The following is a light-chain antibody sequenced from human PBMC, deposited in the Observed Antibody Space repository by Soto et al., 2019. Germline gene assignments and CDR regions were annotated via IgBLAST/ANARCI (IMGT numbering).Light chain of an antibody. CDR2: GAS. Sequence: VLTQSPGTLSLSPGERATLSCRASERISSNFLAWYQQRPDQAPRLLIYGASTRASGIPDRFSGSGSGTDFALTISRLEPEDFAVYYCQQYGTSPFTFGPGTTVEIK. J-gene: IGKJ3*01. CDR3: QQYGTSPFT. CDR1: ERISSNF. V-gene: IGKV3-20*01.